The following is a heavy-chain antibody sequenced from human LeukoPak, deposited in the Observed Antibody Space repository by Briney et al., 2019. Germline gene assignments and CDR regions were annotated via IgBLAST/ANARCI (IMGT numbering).Heavy chain of an antibody. CDR1: GGSISSGDYY. Sequence: SETLSLTCTVSGGSISSGDYYWSWIRQPPGKGLEWIGYIYYSGSTYYNPSLKSRVTISVATSKNQFSLKLSSVTAADTAVYYCARDLACSSTSCYYFDYWGQGTLVTVSS. J-gene: IGHJ4*02. V-gene: IGHV4-30-4*01. CDR3: ARDLACSSTSCYYFDY. CDR2: IYYSGST. D-gene: IGHD2-2*01.